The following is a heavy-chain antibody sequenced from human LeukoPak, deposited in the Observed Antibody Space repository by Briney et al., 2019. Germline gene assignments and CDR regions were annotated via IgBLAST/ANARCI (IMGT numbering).Heavy chain of an antibody. Sequence: PSETLSLTCAVYGGSFSGYNWNWIRQPPGKGLEWIGFIYYTGSTIYNPSLKSRVTISVDTSKNQFSLRLTSVTAADTAVYYCARDYSDSSGYSPFQHWGQGTLVTVSS. CDR1: GGSFSGYN. CDR3: ARDYSDSSGYSPFQH. J-gene: IGHJ1*01. D-gene: IGHD3-22*01. CDR2: IYYTGST. V-gene: IGHV4-59*01.